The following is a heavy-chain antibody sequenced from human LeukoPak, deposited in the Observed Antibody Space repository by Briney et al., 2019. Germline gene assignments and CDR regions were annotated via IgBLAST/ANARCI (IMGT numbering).Heavy chain of an antibody. Sequence: PSETLSLTCSVSGVSLTSYYWNWIRQSPGKGLEWLGNIHSRGTTNYNPSLKSRVTLSLDTSKSQFALKVTSVTAADTAVYYCAKGVGFDYWGQGTLVTVSS. CDR2: IHSRGTT. CDR1: GVSLTSYY. J-gene: IGHJ4*02. CDR3: AKGVGFDY. V-gene: IGHV4-59*13.